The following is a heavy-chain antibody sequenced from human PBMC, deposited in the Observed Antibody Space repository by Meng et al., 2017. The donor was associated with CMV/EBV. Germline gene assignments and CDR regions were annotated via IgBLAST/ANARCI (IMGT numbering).Heavy chain of an antibody. D-gene: IGHD1-14*01. J-gene: IGHJ4*02. Sequence: QVEFEESGPGLLKPSQTLSLTCTVSGGSISSGDYYWSWIRQPPGKGLEWIGYIYYSGSTYYNPSLKSRVTISVDTSKNQFSLKLSSVTAADTAVYYCARVTSRVAGAFDYWGQGTLVTVSS. V-gene: IGHV4-30-4*08. CDR3: ARVTSRVAGAFDY. CDR1: GGSISSGDYY. CDR2: IYYSGST.